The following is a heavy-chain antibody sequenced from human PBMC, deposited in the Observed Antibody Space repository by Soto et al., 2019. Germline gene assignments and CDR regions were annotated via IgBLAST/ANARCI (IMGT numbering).Heavy chain of an antibody. D-gene: IGHD1-26*01. CDR1: GYSFLTHW. Sequence: PGESLKISCKGSGYSFLTHWIGWVRQMPGKGLEWMGIIYPGDSDTRYSPSLQGQVTISVDKSINTAYLQWSTLKVSDTAMYYCARGATVGTTTGFLDYWGKGTLVTVSS. V-gene: IGHV5-51*01. CDR2: IYPGDSDT. CDR3: ARGATVGTTTGFLDY. J-gene: IGHJ4*02.